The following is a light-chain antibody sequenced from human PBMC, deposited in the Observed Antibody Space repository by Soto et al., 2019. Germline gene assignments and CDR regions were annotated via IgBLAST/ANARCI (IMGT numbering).Light chain of an antibody. Sequence: EIVMTQSPATLSVSPGERATLSCGASQSVGSNLAWYQQKPGRAPRLLIYGASTRATGIPARFSGSGSGTEFTLTISSLQSEDFAVYYCQQCGSSPSFGQGTKVELK. J-gene: IGKJ1*01. CDR3: QQCGSSPS. CDR2: GAS. V-gene: IGKV3-15*01. CDR1: QSVGSN.